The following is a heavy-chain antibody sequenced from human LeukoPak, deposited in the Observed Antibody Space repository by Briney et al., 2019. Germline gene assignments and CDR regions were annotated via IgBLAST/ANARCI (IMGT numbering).Heavy chain of an antibody. Sequence: GGSLRLSCAASGFTFNTYGMHWVRQVPGKGLEWMAFMRYGESDTYYTDSVKGRFTISRDNSRNTLYLQMNSLRPEDTAVYYCASRIAVAGPALNYFDYWGQGTLVTVSS. CDR3: ASRIAVAGPALNYFDY. CDR1: GFTFNTYG. J-gene: IGHJ4*02. D-gene: IGHD6-19*01. V-gene: IGHV3-30*02. CDR2: MRYGESDT.